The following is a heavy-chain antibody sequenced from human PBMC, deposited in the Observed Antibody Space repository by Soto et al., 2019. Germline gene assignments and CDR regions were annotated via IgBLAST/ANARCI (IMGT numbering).Heavy chain of an antibody. CDR2: IYYSGSP. Sequence: SETLSLTCTVSGGSISSGSYYWGWIRQSPGKGLEWIGSIYYSGSPYHNPSLKSRVTISVDTSKNQLSLKLRSVTAADTAVSYCARVNRYCSEPNCLDYWGQGTLVTVSS. CDR1: GGSISSGSYY. CDR3: ARVNRYCSEPNCLDY. V-gene: IGHV4-39*01. D-gene: IGHD2-15*01. J-gene: IGHJ4*02.